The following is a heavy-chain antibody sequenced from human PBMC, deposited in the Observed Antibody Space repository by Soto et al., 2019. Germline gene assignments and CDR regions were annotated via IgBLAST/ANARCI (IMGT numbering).Heavy chain of an antibody. V-gene: IGHV3-48*02. CDR3: ARAIDVGNNAYH. D-gene: IGHD1-1*01. Sequence: SVKGRFTISRDNAKNSLYLQMNSLRDADTAVYYCARAIDVGNNAYHWGQGTLVTVSS. J-gene: IGHJ5*02.